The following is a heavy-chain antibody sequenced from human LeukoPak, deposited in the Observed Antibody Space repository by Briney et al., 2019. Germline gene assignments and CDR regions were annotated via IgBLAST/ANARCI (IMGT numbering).Heavy chain of an antibody. V-gene: IGHV4-38-2*02. CDR2: IYHSGST. CDR3: ARDPNPPVFGDV. CDR1: GYSISSGYY. J-gene: IGHJ6*04. D-gene: IGHD3-3*01. Sequence: SETLSLTCAVSGYSISSGYYWGWIRQPPGKGLEWIGIIYHSGSTYYNPSLKSRVTISIDTSGNQFSLELTSVTAADTAVYFCARDPNPPVFGDVWGKGTTVTVSP.